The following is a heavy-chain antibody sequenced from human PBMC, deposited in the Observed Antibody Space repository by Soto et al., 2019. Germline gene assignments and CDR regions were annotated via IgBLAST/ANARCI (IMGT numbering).Heavy chain of an antibody. CDR3: TQGSGWYGRDDYYYYYYGMDV. D-gene: IGHD6-19*01. V-gene: IGHV3-15*07. CDR1: GFTFSNAW. J-gene: IGHJ6*02. CDR2: IKSKTDGGTT. Sequence: GGSLRLSCAASGFTFSNAWMNWVRQAPGKGLEWVGRIKSKTDGGTTDYAAPVKGRFTISRDDSKNTLYLQMNSLKTKDTAVYYCTQGSGWYGRDDYYYYYYGMDVWGQGTTVTVSS.